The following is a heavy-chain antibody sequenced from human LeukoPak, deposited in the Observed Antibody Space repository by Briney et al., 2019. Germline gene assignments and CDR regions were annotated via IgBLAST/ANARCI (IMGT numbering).Heavy chain of an antibody. CDR3: ARDRGGGSYLHFDY. CDR2: IWYDGSNK. V-gene: IGHV3-33*01. Sequence: GGSLRLSCAASGFTFSSYGMHWVRQAPGKGLGWVAVIWYDGSNKYYADSVKGRFTISRDNSKNTLYLQMNSLRAEDTAVYYCARDRGGGSYLHFDYWGQGTLVTVSS. J-gene: IGHJ4*02. CDR1: GFTFSSYG. D-gene: IGHD1-26*01.